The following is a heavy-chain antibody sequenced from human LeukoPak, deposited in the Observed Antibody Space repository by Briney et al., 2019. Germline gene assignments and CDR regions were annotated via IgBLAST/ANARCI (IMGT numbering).Heavy chain of an antibody. J-gene: IGHJ5*02. CDR1: GYTFTSYG. CDR2: ISAYSGNT. Sequence: ASVKVSCKASGYTFTSYGISWVRQAPGQGLEWMGWISAYSGNTNYAQKLQGRVTMTTDTSTSTAYMELRSLRSDDTAVYYCARTEDYYDSSGYYFNWFDPWGQGTLVTVSS. D-gene: IGHD3-22*01. CDR3: ARTEDYYDSSGYYFNWFDP. V-gene: IGHV1-18*01.